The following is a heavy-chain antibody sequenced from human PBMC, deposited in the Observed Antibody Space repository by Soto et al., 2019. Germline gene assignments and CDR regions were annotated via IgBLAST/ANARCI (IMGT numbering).Heavy chain of an antibody. D-gene: IGHD2-2*02. CDR3: ARGRYCSSTSCYRHSGYYYYGMDV. CDR2: IIPIFGTA. CDR1: GGTFSSYA. Sequence: SVKVSCKASGGTFSSYAISWVRQAPGQGLEWMGGIIPIFGTANYAQKFQGRVTITADRSTSTAYMELSSLRSEDTAVYYCARGRYCSSTSCYRHSGYYYYGMDVWGQGTTVTVSS. J-gene: IGHJ6*02. V-gene: IGHV1-69*06.